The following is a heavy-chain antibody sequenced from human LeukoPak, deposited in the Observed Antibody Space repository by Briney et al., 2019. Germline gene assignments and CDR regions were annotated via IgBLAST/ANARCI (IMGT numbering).Heavy chain of an antibody. CDR2: INPSGGST. CDR3: ARDQGIAAAGTTPPWLRY. V-gene: IGHV1-46*01. J-gene: IGHJ4*02. Sequence: ASVKVSCKASGYTFTSYAMNWVRQAPGQGLEWMGIINPSGGSTSYAQKFQGRVTMTRDTSTSTVYMELSSLRSEDTAVYYCARDQGIAAAGTTPPWLRYWGQGTLVTVSS. CDR1: GYTFTSYA. D-gene: IGHD6-13*01.